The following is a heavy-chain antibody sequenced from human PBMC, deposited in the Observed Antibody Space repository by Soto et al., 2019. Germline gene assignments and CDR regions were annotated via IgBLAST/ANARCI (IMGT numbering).Heavy chain of an antibody. J-gene: IGHJ4*02. Sequence: GGSLRLSCAASGFSFSGYGMNWVRQAPGKGLEWISYISSSGSLIYYADSLKGRFTISRDNAKNSLYLQMNSLRAEDTAVYYCATTVTTVDYWGQGTLVTVXA. CDR2: ISSSGSLI. CDR1: GFSFSGYG. D-gene: IGHD4-17*01. CDR3: ATTVTTVDY. V-gene: IGHV3-48*03.